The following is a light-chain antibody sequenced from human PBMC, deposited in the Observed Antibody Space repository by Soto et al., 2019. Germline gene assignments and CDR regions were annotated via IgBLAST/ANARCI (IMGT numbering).Light chain of an antibody. CDR2: VAS. V-gene: IGKV3-11*01. J-gene: IGKJ1*01. CDR1: QSVSSY. Sequence: EIVLTQSLDTLSLSPGEQATLSCRASQSVSSYLAWYQQKPGQAPRLLIYVASNRATGIPARFSGSGSGTDFTLTISSLEPEDFAVYYCQQRSNWPPTFGQGTKVDI. CDR3: QQRSNWPPT.